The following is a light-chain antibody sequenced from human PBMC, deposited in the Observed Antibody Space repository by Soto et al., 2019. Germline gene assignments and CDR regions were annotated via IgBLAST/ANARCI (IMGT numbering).Light chain of an antibody. Sequence: EIVLTQSPGTLSLSPGERATLSCRASQSVSSSYLAWYQQKPGQAPRLLIYGASSRATGIPDRFSGSGSGTDSTLTISRLEPEDFAVYYCQQYGSSPMYTFGQGTKLDIK. CDR1: QSVSSSY. CDR2: GAS. J-gene: IGKJ2*01. CDR3: QQYGSSPMYT. V-gene: IGKV3-20*01.